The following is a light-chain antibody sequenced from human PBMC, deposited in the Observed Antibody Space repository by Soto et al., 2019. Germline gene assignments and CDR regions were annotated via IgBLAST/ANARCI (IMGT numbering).Light chain of an antibody. Sequence: DIQMTQSPATLSVSVGDRATITCRASQTISSWLAWYQQKPGQAPRLLIYKASTLKSGVPARFSGSGSGTEFTLTISSLQPDDFATYYCQHYNSYSEAFGQGTKVEIK. CDR3: QHYNSYSEA. V-gene: IGKV1-5*03. J-gene: IGKJ1*01. CDR1: QTISSW. CDR2: KAS.